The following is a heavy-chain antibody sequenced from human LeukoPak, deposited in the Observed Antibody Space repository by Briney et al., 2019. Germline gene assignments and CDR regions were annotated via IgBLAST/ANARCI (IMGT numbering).Heavy chain of an antibody. CDR1: GGSISSSTYY. J-gene: IGHJ5*02. CDR3: ARVKSGTGWFDH. D-gene: IGHD3-10*01. V-gene: IGHV4-39*07. Sequence: SETLSLTCTVPGGSISSSTYYWGWIRQPPGKGLEWIGSIYYSGTTYYNPSLKTRVTISVDTSKNHFSLKLSSVTAADTAMYYCARVKSGTGWFDHWGQGTLVTVSS. CDR2: IYYSGTT.